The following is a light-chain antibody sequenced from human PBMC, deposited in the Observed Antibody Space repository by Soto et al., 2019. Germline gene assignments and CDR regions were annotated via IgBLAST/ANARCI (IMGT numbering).Light chain of an antibody. J-gene: IGLJ1*01. V-gene: IGLV1-44*01. CDR3: QSYDSSLSGYV. CDR2: SNS. Sequence: QSVLTQPPSASGTPGQRVTISCSGSSSDIGSNPVNWYQQLPGKAPKLLIYSNSHRPSGVPDRFSGSKSGTSASLAISGLQAEDEADYYCQSYDSSLSGYVFGTGTKVTVL. CDR1: SSDIGSNP.